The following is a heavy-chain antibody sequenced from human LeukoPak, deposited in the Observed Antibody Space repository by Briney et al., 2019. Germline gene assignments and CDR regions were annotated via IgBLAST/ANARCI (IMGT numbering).Heavy chain of an antibody. Sequence: GRSLRLSCAASGFTFSSYGMHWVRQAPGKGLEWVAVIWYDGSNKYYADSVKGRFTISRDNSKNTLDLQMNSLRAEDTAVYYCARGNYYDRSGLDYWGQGTLVTVSS. D-gene: IGHD3-22*01. CDR2: IWYDGSNK. CDR1: GFTFSSYG. CDR3: ARGNYYDRSGLDY. J-gene: IGHJ4*02. V-gene: IGHV3-33*01.